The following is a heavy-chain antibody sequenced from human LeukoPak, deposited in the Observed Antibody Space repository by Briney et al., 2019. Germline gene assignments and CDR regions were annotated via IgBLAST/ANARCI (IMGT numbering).Heavy chain of an antibody. CDR2: IYWNDDK. CDR1: GFSLSTSGVG. CDR3: APAEGPSGDYYHDAFDI. Sequence: SGPTLVNPTQTLTLTCTFSGFSLSTSGVGVGWIRQPPGKALEWLALIYWNDDKRYSPSLKSRLTITKDTSKNQVVLTMTNMDPVDTATYYSAPAEGPSGDYYHDAFDIWGQGTMVTVSS. V-gene: IGHV2-5*01. D-gene: IGHD4-17*01. J-gene: IGHJ3*02.